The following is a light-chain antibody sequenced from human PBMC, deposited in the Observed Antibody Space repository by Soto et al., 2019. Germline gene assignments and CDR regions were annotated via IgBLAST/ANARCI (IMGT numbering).Light chain of an antibody. CDR1: QSVGSSY. V-gene: IGKV3-20*01. J-gene: IGKJ1*01. Sequence: EVVLTQSPGTLSLSPGERATLSCRASQSVGSSYLAWYQQKPGQAPRVLIYGTSSRATGIPDRFSGSGSGTDVTITISRLEPEDCAVYDCQQYTTSSWTFGQGTKVDIK. CDR3: QQYTTSSWT. CDR2: GTS.